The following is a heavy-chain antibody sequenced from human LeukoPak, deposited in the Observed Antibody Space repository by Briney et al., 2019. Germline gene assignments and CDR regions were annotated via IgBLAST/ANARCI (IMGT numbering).Heavy chain of an antibody. CDR3: AKDSHDYGGDLDY. D-gene: IGHD4-23*01. CDR2: ISSDGSVT. V-gene: IGHV3-74*03. Sequence: GGSLRLSCAVSGFSFSNYWMHWVRQDPGKGLVWVSYISSDGSVTKYAASVKGRFTISRDNAVNTLYLQMNSLRVEDTAVYYCAKDSHDYGGDLDYWGQGTLVTVSS. CDR1: GFSFSNYW. J-gene: IGHJ4*02.